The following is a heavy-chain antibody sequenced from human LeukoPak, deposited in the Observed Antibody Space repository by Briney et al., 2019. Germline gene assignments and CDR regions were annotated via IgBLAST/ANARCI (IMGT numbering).Heavy chain of an antibody. CDR3: ARGIAAAGSLIDY. D-gene: IGHD6-13*01. J-gene: IGHJ4*02. CDR1: GFTFSDYN. Sequence: AGGSLRLSCAASGFTFSDYNMNWVRQSPEKGLEWVSSITSGTTYIYYADSVRGRFTLSRDNAKNSLYLQMNSLRAEDTAVYYCARGIAAAGSLIDYWGQGTLVTVSS. V-gene: IGHV3-21*01. CDR2: ITSGTTYI.